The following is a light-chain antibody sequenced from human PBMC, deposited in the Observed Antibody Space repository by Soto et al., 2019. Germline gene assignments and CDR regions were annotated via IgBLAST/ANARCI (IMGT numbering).Light chain of an antibody. CDR3: QQYNSYRRT. V-gene: IGKV1-5*03. CDR2: NAS. CDR1: QSISSW. Sequence: DIQMTQSPSTLSASVGDRVTITCRASQSISSWLAWYQQKPGKAPKLLIYNASSLESGVPSMFSGSGSGTEFTLTISSLQPDDFATYYCQQYNSYRRTFGQGTKVEIK. J-gene: IGKJ1*01.